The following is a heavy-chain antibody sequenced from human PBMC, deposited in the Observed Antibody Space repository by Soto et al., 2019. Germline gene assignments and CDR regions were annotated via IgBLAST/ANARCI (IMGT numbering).Heavy chain of an antibody. Sequence: GGSLRLSCEGSGFTSSSYVMHWVRQAPGKGLEWVALISYDGSKKNYADSEKGRFTISRDNSKNMMYLQMNSLRPEDTAVYYCARGVFYYYHSSGYSPDYWGQGTLVTVSS. D-gene: IGHD3-22*01. CDR2: ISYDGSKK. CDR1: GFTSSSYV. CDR3: ARGVFYYYHSSGYSPDY. J-gene: IGHJ4*02. V-gene: IGHV3-30-3*01.